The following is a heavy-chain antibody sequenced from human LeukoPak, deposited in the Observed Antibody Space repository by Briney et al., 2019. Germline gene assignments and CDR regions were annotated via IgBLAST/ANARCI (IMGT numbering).Heavy chain of an antibody. CDR2: IIPILGIA. CDR1: GGTFISYA. CDR3: ARDQGVLMVYAFNWFDP. D-gene: IGHD2-8*01. J-gene: IGHJ5*02. Sequence: SVKVSCKASGGTFISYAISWVRQAPGQGLEWMGRIIPILGIANYAQKFQGRVTMTRDTSTSTVYMELSSLRSEDTAVYYCARDQGVLMVYAFNWFDPWGQGTLVTVSS. V-gene: IGHV1-69*04.